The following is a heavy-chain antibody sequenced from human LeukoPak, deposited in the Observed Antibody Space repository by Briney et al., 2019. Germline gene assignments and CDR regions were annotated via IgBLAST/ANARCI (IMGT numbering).Heavy chain of an antibody. V-gene: IGHV4-39*01. Sequence: SETLSLTCGVSGGSMSSSSYYWGWLRQPPGKELEWIGSIYYSGSTYYNPSLKSRVTISVDSSKNQCSLKLSSVTAADTAVYYCARHGTVTHRFDYWGQGTLVTVSS. CDR1: GGSMSSSSYY. CDR3: ARHGTVTHRFDY. CDR2: IYYSGST. D-gene: IGHD4-17*01. J-gene: IGHJ4*02.